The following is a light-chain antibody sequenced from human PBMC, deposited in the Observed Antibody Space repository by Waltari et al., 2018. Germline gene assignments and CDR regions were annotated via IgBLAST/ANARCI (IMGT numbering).Light chain of an antibody. J-gene: IGKJ1*01. V-gene: IGKV4-1*01. CDR1: QSVLYSSNNKNY. CDR3: QQYYSTPWT. CDR2: WAS. Sequence: DIVMTQSPDSLAVSLCERATINCKSSQSVLYSSNNKNYLAWYQQKPGQPPKLLIYWASTRESGVPDRFSGSGSGTDFTLAISSLQAEDLAVYYCQQYYSTPWTFGQGTKVEIK.